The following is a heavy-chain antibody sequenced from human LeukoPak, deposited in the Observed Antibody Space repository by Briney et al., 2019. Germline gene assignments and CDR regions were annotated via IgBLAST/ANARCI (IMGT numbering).Heavy chain of an antibody. D-gene: IGHD3-10*01. J-gene: IGHJ4*02. CDR2: IYYSGST. V-gene: IGHV4-39*07. Sequence: SETLSLTCTVSGGSISSSSYYWGWIRQPPGKGLEWIGSIYYSGSTYYNPSLKSRVTISVDTSKNQFSLKLSSVTAADTAVYYCARAYGSGSYYNAYWGQGTLVTVSS. CDR3: ARAYGSGSYYNAY. CDR1: GGSISSSSYY.